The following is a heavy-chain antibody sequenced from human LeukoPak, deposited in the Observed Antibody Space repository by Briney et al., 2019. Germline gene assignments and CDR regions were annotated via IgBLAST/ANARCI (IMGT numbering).Heavy chain of an antibody. CDR2: INHSGST. V-gene: IGHV4-34*01. CDR1: GGSFSTYY. J-gene: IGHJ1*01. Sequence: SETLSLTCAVYGGSFSTYYWSWIRQPPGKGLEWGWEINHSGSTNYNPSLKSRVTISVDTTKNQFSLKLTSVTAGDTAVYYCARPGGRSGLAEYFQHWGRGTLVTVSS. D-gene: IGHD6-19*01. CDR3: ARPGGRSGLAEYFQH.